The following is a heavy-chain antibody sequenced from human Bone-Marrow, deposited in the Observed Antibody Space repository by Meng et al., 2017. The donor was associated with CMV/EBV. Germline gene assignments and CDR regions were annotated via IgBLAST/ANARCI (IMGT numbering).Heavy chain of an antibody. J-gene: IGHJ4*02. CDR1: EFTFSNAW. CDR3: ARLPSYYYGSGSPCFDY. CDR2: IKSKTDGGTT. V-gene: IGHV3-15*01. Sequence: GGSLRLSCATSEFTFSNAWMSWVRQAPGKGLEWVGRIKSKTDGGTTDYAAPVKGRFTISRDDSKNTLYLQMNSLRAEDTAVYYCARLPSYYYGSGSPCFDYWGQGTLVTVSS. D-gene: IGHD3-10*01.